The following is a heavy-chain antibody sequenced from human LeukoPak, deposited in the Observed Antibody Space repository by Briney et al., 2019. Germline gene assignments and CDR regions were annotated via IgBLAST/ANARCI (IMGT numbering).Heavy chain of an antibody. Sequence: PGGSLRLSCAASGFTFSSYWMSWVRQAPGKGLEWVSGINWNGGSAGYADSVKGRFTISRDNAKNSLYLQMNSLRAEDTALYYCARDEDGTPCSGGSCYPTLYYMDVWGKGTTVTVSS. J-gene: IGHJ6*03. CDR3: ARDEDGTPCSGGSCYPTLYYMDV. V-gene: IGHV3-20*04. CDR2: INWNGGSA. CDR1: GFTFSSYW. D-gene: IGHD2-15*01.